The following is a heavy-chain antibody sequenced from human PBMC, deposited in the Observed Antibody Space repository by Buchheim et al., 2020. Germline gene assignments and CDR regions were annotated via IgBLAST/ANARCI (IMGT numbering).Heavy chain of an antibody. Sequence: QVQLVESGGGVVQPGRSLRLSCAASGSTFSSYGMHWVRQAPGKGLEWVAVISYDGSNKYYADSVKGRFTISRDNSKNTLYLQMNSLRAEDTAVYYCAKDVTTDYYYMDVWGKGTT. CDR3: AKDVTTDYYYMDV. CDR1: GSTFSSYG. J-gene: IGHJ6*03. D-gene: IGHD4-17*01. CDR2: ISYDGSNK. V-gene: IGHV3-30*18.